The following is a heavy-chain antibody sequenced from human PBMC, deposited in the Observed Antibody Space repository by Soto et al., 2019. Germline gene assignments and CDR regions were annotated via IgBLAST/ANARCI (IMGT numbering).Heavy chain of an antibody. CDR2: IYYSGST. V-gene: IGHV4-39*01. CDR1: GGSISSSSYY. Sequence: QLQLQESGPGLVKPSETLSLTCTVSGGSISSSSYYWGWIRQPPGKGLEWIGRIYYSGSTYYNPSRKSRVTISVDTSKTQFSLRLSSVTAADTAVYYCERAVTAGALDAFDIWGQGTMVTVSS. CDR3: ERAVTAGALDAFDI. D-gene: IGHD2-21*02. J-gene: IGHJ3*02.